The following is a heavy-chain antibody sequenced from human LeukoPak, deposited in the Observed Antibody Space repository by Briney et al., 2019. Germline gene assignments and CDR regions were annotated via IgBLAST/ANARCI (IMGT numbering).Heavy chain of an antibody. CDR3: VRGSTLRHYQY. CDR1: GGSISSSTNY. CDR2: IYYSGST. V-gene: IGHV4-39*01. J-gene: IGHJ4*02. D-gene: IGHD3-16*01. Sequence: SETLSLTCTVSGGSISSSTNYWGWIRRPPRKGLEWIGSIYYSGSTYYNPSLKSRVTVSVDTSKNQFSLKLSSVTAADTAVYYCVRGSTLRHYQYWGQGTLVTVSS.